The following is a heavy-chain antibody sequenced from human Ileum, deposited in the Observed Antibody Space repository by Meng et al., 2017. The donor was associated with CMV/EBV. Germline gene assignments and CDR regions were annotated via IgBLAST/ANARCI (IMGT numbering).Heavy chain of an antibody. D-gene: IGHD1-26*01. Sequence: SGGSIRSGGYYWNWIRQRPGEGLEWIGYVYYMRSAYYNPSLESRLTISMDTSKNQFSLRLTSVTAADTAVYYCAALPPSRSGSWFDPWGQGTLVTVSS. CDR3: AALPPSRSGSWFDP. V-gene: IGHV4-31*02. CDR2: VYYMRSA. CDR1: GGSIRSGGYY. J-gene: IGHJ5*02.